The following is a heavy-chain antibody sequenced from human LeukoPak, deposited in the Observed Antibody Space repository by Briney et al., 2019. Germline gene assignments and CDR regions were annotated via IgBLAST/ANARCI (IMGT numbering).Heavy chain of an antibody. J-gene: IGHJ2*01. CDR2: IYYSGST. Sequence: SETLSLTCTVSGDSISSSSYYWGWIRQPPGKGLEWIGSIYYSGSTYYNPSLKSRVTISVDTSKNQFSLKLSSVTAADTAVYYCARQERYCSSTSCYSVRYFDLWGRGTLVTVSS. D-gene: IGHD2-2*01. V-gene: IGHV4-39*01. CDR3: ARQERYCSSTSCYSVRYFDL. CDR1: GDSISSSSYY.